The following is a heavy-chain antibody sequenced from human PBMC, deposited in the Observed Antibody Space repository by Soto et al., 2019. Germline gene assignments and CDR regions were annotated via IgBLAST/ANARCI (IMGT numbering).Heavy chain of an antibody. J-gene: IGHJ4*02. CDR3: SRSLDS. CDR2: INQDGSEK. V-gene: IGHV3-7*01. CDR1: GFTFSTYW. Sequence: EVQLMESGGGLVQPGGSLRLSCAASGFTFSTYWMDWVRQTPGKGLEWVANINQDGSEKNYVDSVKGRFTIYRDNAKNPLYLQMSSLTAEDSALYYCSRSLDSWGQGTLVTVSS.